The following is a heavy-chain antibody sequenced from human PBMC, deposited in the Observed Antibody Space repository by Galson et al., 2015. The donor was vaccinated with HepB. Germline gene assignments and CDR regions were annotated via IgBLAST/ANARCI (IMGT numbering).Heavy chain of an antibody. CDR1: GFTFSSYS. CDR2: ISSSSSYI. J-gene: IGHJ6*03. D-gene: IGHD3-16*01. Sequence: SLRLSCAASGFTFSSYSMNWVRQAPGKGLEWVSSISSSSSYIYYADSVKGRFTISRDNAKNSLYLQMNSLRAEDTAVYYCARDGREKGDYYYMDVWGKGTTVTVSS. V-gene: IGHV3-21*01. CDR3: ARDGREKGDYYYMDV.